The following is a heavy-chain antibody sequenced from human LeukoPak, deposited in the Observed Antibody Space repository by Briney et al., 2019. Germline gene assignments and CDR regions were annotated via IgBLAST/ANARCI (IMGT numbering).Heavy chain of an antibody. V-gene: IGHV4-4*07. CDR2: ISSSGST. J-gene: IGHJ4*02. CDR1: GGSISNY. CDR3: ARDLDWNYADY. D-gene: IGHD1-7*01. Sequence: SETLSLTCTVSGGSISNYWSWIRQPAGKRLEWIGRISSSGSTNYNPSLKSRVTMSVDSSKNQFSLILISVTAADTAVYYCARDLDWNYADYWGQGTLVTVSS.